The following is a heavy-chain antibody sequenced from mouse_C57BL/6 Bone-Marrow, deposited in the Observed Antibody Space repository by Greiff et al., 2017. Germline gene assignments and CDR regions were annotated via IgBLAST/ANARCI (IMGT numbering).Heavy chain of an antibody. V-gene: IGHV1-81*01. D-gene: IGHD3-3*01. Sequence: QVQLKQSGAELARPGASVKLSCKASGYTFTSYGISWVKQRTGQGLEWIGEIYPRSGNTYYNEKFKGKATLTADKSSSTAYMELRSLTAEDSAVYFCARWGRRGVAYWGQGTLVTVSA. CDR3: ARWGRRGVAY. J-gene: IGHJ3*01. CDR2: IYPRSGNT. CDR1: GYTFTSYG.